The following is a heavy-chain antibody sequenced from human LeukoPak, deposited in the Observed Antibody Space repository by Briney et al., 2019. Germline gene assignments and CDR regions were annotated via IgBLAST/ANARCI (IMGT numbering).Heavy chain of an antibody. D-gene: IGHD3-22*01. CDR2: IYPGGSDT. CDR3: ARPGTDYDSSGYYKD. Sequence: GESLKISCKGSGYKFTNYWIAWVRQMPGKGLEWMGIIYPGGSDTRYSPSFQGQVTISADKSINPAYLQWSSLKASDSAIYYCARPGTDYDSSGYYKDWGQGTLVTVSS. J-gene: IGHJ4*02. V-gene: IGHV5-51*01. CDR1: GYKFTNYW.